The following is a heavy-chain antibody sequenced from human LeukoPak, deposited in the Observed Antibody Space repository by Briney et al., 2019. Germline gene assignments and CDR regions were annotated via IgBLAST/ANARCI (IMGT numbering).Heavy chain of an antibody. D-gene: IGHD3-16*02. V-gene: IGHV1-2*02. CDR3: ARGEMITFGGVIVISTFDI. CDR1: GYTFTSYY. J-gene: IGHJ3*02. CDR2: INPTSGGT. Sequence: ASVKVSCKASGYTFTSYYMHWVRQAPGQGLEWMGYINPTSGGTNYAQEFQGRVTMTRDTSISTAYMELSRLTSDDTAVYYCARGEMITFGGVIVISTFDIWGQGTMVTVS.